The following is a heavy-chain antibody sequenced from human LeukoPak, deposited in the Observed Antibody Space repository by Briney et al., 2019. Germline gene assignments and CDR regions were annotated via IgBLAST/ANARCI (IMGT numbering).Heavy chain of an antibody. CDR3: ARAYPGE. D-gene: IGHD2-2*01. V-gene: IGHV3-7*04. J-gene: IGHJ4*02. CDR1: GFTSGTYW. Sequence: GGSLRLSCAASGFTSGTYWMSWVRQAPVKGLEWVANIKPDGSEKYYVDSVKGRFTISRDNAKNSLYLQMNSLRAEDTAVYYCARAYPGEWGQGTLVTVSS. CDR2: IKPDGSEK.